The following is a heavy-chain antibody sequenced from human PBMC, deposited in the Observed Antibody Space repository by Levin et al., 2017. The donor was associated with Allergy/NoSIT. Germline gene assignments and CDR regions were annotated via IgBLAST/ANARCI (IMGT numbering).Heavy chain of an antibody. Sequence: RGESLKISCAASGFTFSKHAMHWVRQAPGKGLEWVTIISSDGSNRYYADSVKGRFTISRDNSKNTLYLQMNSLRAEDTAVYYCARGDGSGTYYPEYYYYNGTDVWGQGTTVTVSS. CDR1: GFTFSKHA. J-gene: IGHJ6*02. CDR2: ISSDGSNR. V-gene: IGHV3-30-3*01. D-gene: IGHD3-10*01. CDR3: ARGDGSGTYYPEYYYYNGTDV.